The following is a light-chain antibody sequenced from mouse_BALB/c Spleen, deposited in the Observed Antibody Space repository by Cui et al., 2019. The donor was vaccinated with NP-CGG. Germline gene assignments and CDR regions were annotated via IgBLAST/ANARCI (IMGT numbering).Light chain of an antibody. J-gene: IGLJ1*01. CDR2: GTK. CDR3: ALWYSNHWV. Sequence: QAVVTQESALTTSPGETVTLTCRSSTGAVTTSNYANWVQEKPDHLFTGRIGGTKKRPPGVPARFSGSLIGDKAALTITGAQTEDETIYFCALWYSNHWVFGGGTKLTVL. CDR1: TGAVTTSNY. V-gene: IGLV1*01.